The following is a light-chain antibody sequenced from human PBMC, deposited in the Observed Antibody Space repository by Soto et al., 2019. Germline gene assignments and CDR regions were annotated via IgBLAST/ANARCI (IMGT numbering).Light chain of an antibody. V-gene: IGLV4-60*02. CDR2: LEGSGSY. Sequence: QSVLTQSSSASASLGSSVKLTCTLSSGHSYYIIAWHQQQPGKAPRYLMKLEGSGSYNKGSGVPDRFSGSSSGADRYLTISILQFEDEADYYCETWDSETHTVFGGGTKLTVL. CDR3: ETWDSETHTV. J-gene: IGLJ3*02. CDR1: SGHSYYI.